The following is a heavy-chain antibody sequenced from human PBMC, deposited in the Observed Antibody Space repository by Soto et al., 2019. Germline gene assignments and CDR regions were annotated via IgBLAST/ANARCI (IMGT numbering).Heavy chain of an antibody. D-gene: IGHD3-3*01. CDR1: GGCLSSSVYF. Sequence: EILSLTCTLSGGCLSSSVYFWAWVRQPPGKGLEWIASISDSGNTYYNPSLKSRVALSVDASKKQFSLRLRAVTAADRAVYYCARLSYDFWSGFYRPGFDFWGQGLLVTVSS. J-gene: IGHJ4*02. CDR3: ARLSYDFWSGFYRPGFDF. V-gene: IGHV4-39*01. CDR2: ISDSGNT.